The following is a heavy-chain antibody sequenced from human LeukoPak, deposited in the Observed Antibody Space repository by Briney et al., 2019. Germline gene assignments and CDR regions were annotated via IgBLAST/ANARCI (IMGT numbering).Heavy chain of an antibody. CDR1: GGSISSYY. CDR2: IYYSGST. CDR3: ARDRCSSTSCYARWFDS. D-gene: IGHD2-2*01. J-gene: IGHJ5*01. Sequence: SETLSLTCTVSGGSISSYYWSWLRQPPGKGLEWIGYIYYSGSTNYNPSLKSRVTISVDTSKNQFSLKLSSVTAADTAVYYCARDRCSSTSCYARWFDSWGQGTLVTVSS. V-gene: IGHV4-59*01.